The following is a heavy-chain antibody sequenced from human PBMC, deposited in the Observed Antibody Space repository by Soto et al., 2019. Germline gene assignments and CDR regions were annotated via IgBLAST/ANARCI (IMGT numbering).Heavy chain of an antibody. CDR3: ARCKQKVMHCAVDV. J-gene: IGHJ6*02. CDR2: INYDGSNK. Sequence: QVHLVESGGGAVQPGRSLRVSCEASGFIFSSYGMHWVRQAPGKGLEWVAFINYDGSNKFYGDSVKGRFTISRDNSKNTLYLQMSSLRGEVTAVYYCARCKQKVMHCAVDVWGQGATVTVTS. V-gene: IGHV3-33*01. CDR1: GFIFSSYG. D-gene: IGHD2-21*01.